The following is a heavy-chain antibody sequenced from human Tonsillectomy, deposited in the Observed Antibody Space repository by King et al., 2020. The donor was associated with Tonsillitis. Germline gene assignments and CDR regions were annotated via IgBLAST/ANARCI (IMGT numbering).Heavy chain of an antibody. V-gene: IGHV3-7*03. CDR2: INQDGSEK. J-gene: IGHJ5*02. CDR3: AGYCTIGVCLYRYNWFDP. CDR1: GFTFSSYW. D-gene: IGHD2-8*01. Sequence: VQLVESGGGLVQPGGSLRLSCAASGFTFSSYWMNWVRQAPGKGLEWVANINQDGSEKYYVDSVKGRFTISRDNAKNSLYLQMNSLRAEDTAVYYCAGYCTIGVCLYRYNWFDPGGQGTLVTVSS.